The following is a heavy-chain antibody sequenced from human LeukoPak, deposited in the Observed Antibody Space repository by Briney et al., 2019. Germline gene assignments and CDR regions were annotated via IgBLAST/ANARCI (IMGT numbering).Heavy chain of an antibody. CDR1: GFAFRTYA. CDR3: AREGCSSTSCYWNYYYYGMDV. D-gene: IGHD2-2*01. V-gene: IGHV3-23*01. J-gene: IGHJ6*02. Sequence: GGSLRLSCAASGFAFRTYAMSWVRQAPGKGLEGVSAISGSGDKTFYAESVRGRFTISRDNSKNTLYLQMNSLRAEDTAVYYCAREGCSSTSCYWNYYYYGMDVWGQGTTVTVSS. CDR2: ISGSGDKT.